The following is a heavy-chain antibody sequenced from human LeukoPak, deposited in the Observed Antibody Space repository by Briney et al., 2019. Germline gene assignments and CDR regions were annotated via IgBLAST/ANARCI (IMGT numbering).Heavy chain of an antibody. Sequence: GGSLRLSCAVSGFTVSSNYMSWVRQAPGKGLEWVSVIYSGGSTYYAASVKGRFTISRDNSKNTLYLQMNSLRAEDTAVYYCYSMIVVEIRVINDYWGQGTLVTVSS. V-gene: IGHV3-66*01. D-gene: IGHD3-22*01. CDR1: GFTVSSNY. CDR2: IYSGGST. J-gene: IGHJ4*02. CDR3: YSMIVVEIRVINDY.